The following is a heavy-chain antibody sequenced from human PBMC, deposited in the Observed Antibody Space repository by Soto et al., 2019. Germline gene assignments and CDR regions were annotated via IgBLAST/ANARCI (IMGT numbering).Heavy chain of an antibody. V-gene: IGHV4-39*01. J-gene: IGHJ4*02. D-gene: IGHD3-16*01. CDR3: AIARARLGEFANRFDY. CDR2: IYYSGST. CDR1: GGSISSSSYY. Sequence: QLQLQESGPGLVKPSETLSLTCTVSGGSISSSSYYWGWIRQPPGKGLEWIGSIYYSGSTYYNPSLKSRVTISVDTSKNQFSLKLSSVTAADTAVYYCAIARARLGEFANRFDYWGQGTLVTVSS.